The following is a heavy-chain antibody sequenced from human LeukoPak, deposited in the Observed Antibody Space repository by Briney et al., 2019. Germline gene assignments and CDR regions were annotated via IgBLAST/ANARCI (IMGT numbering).Heavy chain of an antibody. Sequence: GGSLRLSCATSGFIFSSYSMNWVRQAPGKGLEWVSYISTSSSTMYYADSVKGRFTISRDNAKKSLYLQLNSLRAEDTAVYYCARDFEAVGSDYWGQGTLVTVSS. V-gene: IGHV3-48*04. CDR1: GFIFSSYS. CDR3: ARDFEAVGSDY. CDR2: ISTSSSTM. J-gene: IGHJ4*02. D-gene: IGHD3-9*01.